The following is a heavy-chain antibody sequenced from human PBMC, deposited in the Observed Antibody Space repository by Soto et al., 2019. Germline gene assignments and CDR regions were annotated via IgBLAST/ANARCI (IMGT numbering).Heavy chain of an antibody. CDR1: GDSISSYY. CDR3: ARVTIPYYYYGMDV. V-gene: IGHV4-59*01. Sequence: QVQLQESGPGLVKPSETLSLTCTVSGDSISSYYWTWIRQPPGEGLEWIGYIYDSGRTYYNPSLKSRVNISVDTSKNPFSLRLSSVSAADTAVYYCARVTIPYYYYGMDVWGQGATVTVSS. J-gene: IGHJ6*02. CDR2: IYDSGRT. D-gene: IGHD3-10*01.